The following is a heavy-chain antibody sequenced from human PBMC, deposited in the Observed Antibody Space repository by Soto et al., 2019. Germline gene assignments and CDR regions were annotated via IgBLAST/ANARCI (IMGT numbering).Heavy chain of an antibody. J-gene: IGHJ5*02. CDR3: ARRAGCSSTSCYTWFDP. V-gene: IGHV4-30-2*01. Sequence: SETLSLTCAVSGGSISSGGYSWSWIRQAPGQGLEWVGYIYHSGSTYYNPSLKSRVTISVDRSKNQFSLKLSSVTAADTAVYYCARRAGCSSTSCYTWFDPWGQGTLVTVSS. CDR1: GGSISSGGYS. CDR2: IYHSGST. D-gene: IGHD2-2*02.